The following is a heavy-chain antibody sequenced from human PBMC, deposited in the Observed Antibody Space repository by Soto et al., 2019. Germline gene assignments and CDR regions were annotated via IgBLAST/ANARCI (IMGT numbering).Heavy chain of an antibody. CDR2: IKSKTDGGTT. CDR3: TTLTNYDFWSGYYLDY. CDR1: GFTFSNAW. D-gene: IGHD3-3*01. J-gene: IGHJ4*02. V-gene: IGHV3-15*01. Sequence: GSLIRFFAASGFTFSNAWMSLVRQARGKGLEWVGRIKSKTDGGTTDYAAPVKGRFTTSRDDSKNTLYLQMNSLKTEDTAVYYCTTLTNYDFWSGYYLDYWGQGTLVTVS.